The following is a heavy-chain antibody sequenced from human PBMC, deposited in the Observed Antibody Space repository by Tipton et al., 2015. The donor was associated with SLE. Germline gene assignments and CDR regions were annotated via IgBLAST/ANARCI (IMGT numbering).Heavy chain of an antibody. Sequence: LRLSCTVSGGSMSTYYWSWIRLPPGKGLEWIGYIYYSGGTSYNPSLNSRVTISVDTSRNQFSLKLTSVTAADSAVYYCARYSLTNWHLVPWGRGTLVPVSS. CDR2: IYYSGGT. J-gene: IGHJ2*01. CDR3: ARYSLTNWHLVP. V-gene: IGHV4-59*01. D-gene: IGHD2-15*01. CDR1: GGSMSTYY.